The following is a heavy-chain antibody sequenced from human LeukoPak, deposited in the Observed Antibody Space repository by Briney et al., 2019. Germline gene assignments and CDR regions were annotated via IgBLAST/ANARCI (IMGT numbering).Heavy chain of an antibody. CDR1: GFTVSSNY. V-gene: IGHV3-15*01. Sequence: GGSLRLSCAASGFTVSSNYMSWVRQAPGKGLEWVGRIKSKTDGGTTDYAAPVKGRFTISRDESKNTLYLQMNSLKIEDTAVYYCTTGAWGRGYSYGYLFDYWGQGTLVTVSS. CDR2: IKSKTDGGTT. J-gene: IGHJ4*02. CDR3: TTGAWGRGYSYGYLFDY. D-gene: IGHD5-18*01.